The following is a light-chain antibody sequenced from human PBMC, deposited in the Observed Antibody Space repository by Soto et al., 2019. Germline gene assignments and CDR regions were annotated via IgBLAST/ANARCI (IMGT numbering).Light chain of an antibody. Sequence: EIVLTQSPGTLSLSPGEGATLSCRASQSVPKNYLGWYKQKTGQAPRLLIYDVSNRATDVPERFSGSGSETDFTLTISGLEPEDCAVSYCQQYATAPLTFGGGTKLEIQ. V-gene: IGKV3-20*01. CDR1: QSVPKNY. CDR2: DVS. CDR3: QQYATAPLT. J-gene: IGKJ4*01.